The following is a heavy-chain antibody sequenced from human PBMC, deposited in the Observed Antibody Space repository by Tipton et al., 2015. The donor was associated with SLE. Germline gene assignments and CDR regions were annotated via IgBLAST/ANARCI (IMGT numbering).Heavy chain of an antibody. Sequence: SLRLSCTASGFNFNYYWMHWVRQVPGKGLLWVSHINSGGTTTTYADSVKGRFTISRDNTKNTLYLQMNSLRAEDTAVYYCARYFPAGLYSSGWSWGQGTLVTVSS. J-gene: IGHJ5*02. V-gene: IGHV3-74*01. CDR1: GFNFNYYW. CDR2: INSGGTTT. CDR3: ARYFPAGLYSSGWS. D-gene: IGHD6-19*01.